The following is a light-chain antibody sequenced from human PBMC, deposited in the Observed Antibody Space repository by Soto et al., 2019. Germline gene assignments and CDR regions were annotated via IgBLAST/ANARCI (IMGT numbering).Light chain of an antibody. CDR3: YSYTTSSTRV. V-gene: IGLV2-14*01. Sequence: QSALTQPASVSGSPGQSITISCTGTSSDVGAYHYVSWYQQHPGKAPKLMIYDVSNRPSGVSNRFSGSKSGNTASLTISGLQAEDEADYYCYSYTTSSTRVFGGGTKLTVL. CDR1: SSDVGAYHY. CDR2: DVS. J-gene: IGLJ2*01.